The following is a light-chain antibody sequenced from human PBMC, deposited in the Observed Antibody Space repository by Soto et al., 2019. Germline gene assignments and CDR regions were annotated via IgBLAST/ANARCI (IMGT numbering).Light chain of an antibody. CDR2: SNN. CDR1: NSNIGADYD. Sequence: QSVLTQPPSVSGAPGQRVTISCAGSNSNIGADYDVHWYQQFPGTAPKLLIFSNNNRPSGVPDRFSGSKSGTSASLAITGLQAEDEADYYCQSYDSGLGGSVFGGGTKVTVL. CDR3: QSYDSGLGGSV. V-gene: IGLV1-40*01. J-gene: IGLJ3*02.